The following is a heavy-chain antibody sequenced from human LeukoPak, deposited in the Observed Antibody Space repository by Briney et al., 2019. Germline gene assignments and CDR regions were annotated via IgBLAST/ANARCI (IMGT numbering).Heavy chain of an antibody. D-gene: IGHD6-6*01. J-gene: IGHJ4*02. CDR1: GGSISSGGYY. V-gene: IGHV4-31*03. CDR2: IYYSGRT. Sequence: SQTLSLTCTVSGGSISSGGYYWSWIRQHPGKGLEWMGYIYYSGRTYYNSSLESRVIISLDTSKNQFSLKLSSVTAADTAVYYCARRSSSSGYFDYWGQGTLVTVSS. CDR3: ARRSSSSGYFDY.